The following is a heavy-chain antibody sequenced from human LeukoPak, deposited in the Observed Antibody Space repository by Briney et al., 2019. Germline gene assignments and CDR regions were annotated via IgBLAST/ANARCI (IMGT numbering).Heavy chain of an antibody. CDR3: ARGRDGYTGTGGFDY. Sequence: PSQTLSLTGTVSGGSISSGGYYWSWIRQHPGKGLEWIGYIYYSGSTYYNPSLKSRVTISVDTSKNQFSLKLSSVTAADTAVYYCARGRDGYTGTGGFDYWGQGTLVTVSS. J-gene: IGHJ4*02. V-gene: IGHV4-31*03. CDR1: GGSISSGGYY. D-gene: IGHD5-24*01. CDR2: IYYSGST.